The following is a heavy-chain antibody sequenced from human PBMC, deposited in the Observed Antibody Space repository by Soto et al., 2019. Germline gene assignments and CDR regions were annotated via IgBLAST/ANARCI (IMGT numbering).Heavy chain of an antibody. CDR3: ARLDSSSYALGMDV. Sequence: QVQLVESGGGVVQPGRSLRLSCAASGFTFSSYAMHWVRQAPGKGLEWVAVISYDGSNKYYADSVKGRFTISRDNSKNTLYLQMNSLRAEDTAVYYCARLDSSSYALGMDVWGQGTTVTVSS. V-gene: IGHV3-30-3*01. CDR2: ISYDGSNK. CDR1: GFTFSSYA. J-gene: IGHJ6*02. D-gene: IGHD6-6*01.